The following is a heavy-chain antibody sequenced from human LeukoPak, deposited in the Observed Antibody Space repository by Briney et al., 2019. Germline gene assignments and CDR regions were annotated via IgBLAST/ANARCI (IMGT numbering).Heavy chain of an antibody. V-gene: IGHV3-74*01. CDR3: ARAPSEIGGYYPEYFRH. J-gene: IGHJ1*01. CDR1: GFTFSSYW. CDR2: IKGDGNT. D-gene: IGHD3-22*01. Sequence: PGGSLRLSCAASGFTFSSYWMHWVRQAPGKGLVWVSRIKGDGNTNYADSVKGRFTISRDNAKNTVSLQMNSLRAEDTSVYYCARAPSEIGGYYPEYFRHWGQGTLVTVSS.